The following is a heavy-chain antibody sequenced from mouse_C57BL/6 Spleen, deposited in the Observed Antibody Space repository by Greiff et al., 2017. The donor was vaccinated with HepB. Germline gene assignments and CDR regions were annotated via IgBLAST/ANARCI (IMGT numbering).Heavy chain of an antibody. CDR1: GFTFSSYA. CDR2: ISDGGSYT. J-gene: IGHJ2*01. V-gene: IGHV5-4*01. D-gene: IGHD1-1*01. CDR3: ARDHGSKGNYFDY. Sequence: EVMLVESGGGLVKPGGSLKLSCAASGFTFSSYAMSWVRQTPEKRLEWVATISDGGSYTYYPDNVKGRFTISRDNAKNNLYLQMSHLKSEDTAMYYCARDHGSKGNYFDYWGQGTTLTVSS.